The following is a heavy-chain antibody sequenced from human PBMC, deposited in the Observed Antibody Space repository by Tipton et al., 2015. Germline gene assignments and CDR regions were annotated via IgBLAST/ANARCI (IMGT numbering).Heavy chain of an antibody. CDR1: GFTFSNYA. Sequence: SLRLSCAASGFTFSNYAMNWLRQAPGKGLEWVSYIGSDSSSVYYADSVKGRFTISRDNAKNSLFLQMNSLRTEDTALYYCAKDSGYNYDTGYYGLDVWGQGTTVTVSS. J-gene: IGHJ6*02. V-gene: IGHV3-48*04. CDR2: IGSDSSSV. CDR3: AKDSGYNYDTGYYGLDV. D-gene: IGHD1-1*01.